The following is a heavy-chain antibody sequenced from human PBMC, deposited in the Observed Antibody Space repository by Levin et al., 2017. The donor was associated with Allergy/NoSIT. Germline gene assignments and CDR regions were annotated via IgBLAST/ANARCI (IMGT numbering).Heavy chain of an antibody. D-gene: IGHD2-21*01. CDR2: IHYDGNT. J-gene: IGHJ2*01. V-gene: IGHV4-59*01. CDR1: GDSISTYY. CDR3: AREYGGDWYFGL. Sequence: SETLSLTCTVSGDSISTYYWSWIRQPPGRGLEWIGYIHYDGNTNYNPSLKSRITISLDTSKNEFSLKLRSVTAADTAVYYCAREYGGDWYFGLWGRGTLVTVSS.